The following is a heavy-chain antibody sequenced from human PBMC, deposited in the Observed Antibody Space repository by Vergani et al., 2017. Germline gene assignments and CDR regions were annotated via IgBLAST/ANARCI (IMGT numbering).Heavy chain of an antibody. Sequence: VQLLESGGSLKQPGGSVRLSCAASGFTFSTYAMHWIRQPPGKGLEWIGYIHHSGSTHYNPSLKTRVTILVDTSKNQFSLKLSSVAAADTAVYYCAREAYGMDVWGQGTTVTVSS. CDR1: GFTFSTYA. CDR2: IHHSGST. J-gene: IGHJ6*02. V-gene: IGHV4-59*01. CDR3: AREAYGMDV.